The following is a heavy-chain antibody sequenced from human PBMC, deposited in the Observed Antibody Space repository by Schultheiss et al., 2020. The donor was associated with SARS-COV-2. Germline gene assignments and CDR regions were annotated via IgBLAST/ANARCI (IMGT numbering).Heavy chain of an antibody. J-gene: IGHJ4*02. CDR1: GFTFSSYD. D-gene: IGHD3-3*01. CDR2: IGTAGDP. CDR3: ASHPYDFWSGYPPNYFDY. Sequence: GESLKISCAASGFTFSSYDMHWVRQATGKGLEWVSAIGTAGDPYYPGSVKGRFTISRDNAKNSLYLQMNSLRAEDTAVYYCASHPYDFWSGYPPNYFDYWGQGTLVTVSS. V-gene: IGHV3-13*05.